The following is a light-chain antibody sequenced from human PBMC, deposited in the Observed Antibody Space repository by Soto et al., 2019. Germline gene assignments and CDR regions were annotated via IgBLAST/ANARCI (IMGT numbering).Light chain of an antibody. V-gene: IGKV3-20*01. J-gene: IGKJ2*01. CDR3: QLYGGSTSYT. Sequence: EIVLTQSPGTLSLSPGERATLSCRASQSLSSSYLAWYQQKPGQAPRLLIYGASSRPTGIPDRFSGSRSGRVLTLTISRLEPEDFAVYYCQLYGGSTSYTFGQGTKVEIK. CDR1: QSLSSSY. CDR2: GAS.